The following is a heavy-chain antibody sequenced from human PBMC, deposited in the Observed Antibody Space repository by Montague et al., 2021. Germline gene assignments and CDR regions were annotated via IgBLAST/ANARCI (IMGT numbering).Heavy chain of an antibody. J-gene: IGHJ4*02. D-gene: IGHD6-19*01. CDR1: GFTFSSYA. CDR3: AKRDSSGLHYFDY. V-gene: IGHV3-23*01. CDR2: IVGNGGNT. Sequence: SLRLSCAASGFTFSSYAMTWVRQVPGKGLEWVSLIVGNGGNTFYADSVKGRFTISRDNSKNTLYLQMNSLRADDTAAYYCAKRDSSGLHYFDYWGQGTLVTVAS.